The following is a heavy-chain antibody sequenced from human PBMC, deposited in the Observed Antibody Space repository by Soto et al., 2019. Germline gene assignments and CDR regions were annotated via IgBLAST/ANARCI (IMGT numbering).Heavy chain of an antibody. V-gene: IGHV1-3*01. CDR3: ARYLGRIVVVITTDLGY. J-gene: IGHJ4*02. CDR2: INAGNGNT. D-gene: IGHD3-22*01. Sequence: ASVKVSCKASGYTFTSYAMHWVRQAPGQRLEWMGWINAGNGNTKYSQKFQGRVTITRDTSASTAYMELSSLRSEDTAVYYCARYLGRIVVVITTDLGYWGQGTLVTVSS. CDR1: GYTFTSYA.